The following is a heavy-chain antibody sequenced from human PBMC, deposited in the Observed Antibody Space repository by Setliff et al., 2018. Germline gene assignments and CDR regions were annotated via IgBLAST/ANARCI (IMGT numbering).Heavy chain of an antibody. J-gene: IGHJ5*02. V-gene: IGHV3-7*01. CDR2: INQDGGAK. CDR3: ARDNTLFGVVITGSWFDP. D-gene: IGHD3-3*01. CDR1: GFTFTSLW. Sequence: PGGSLRLSCAASGFTFTSLWMSWVRQAPGKGLEWVANINQDGGAKYYVDSVKGRFTISRDNAENSLYLEMNSLRVEDTAVYYCARDNTLFGVVITGSWFDPWGQGTLVTVSS.